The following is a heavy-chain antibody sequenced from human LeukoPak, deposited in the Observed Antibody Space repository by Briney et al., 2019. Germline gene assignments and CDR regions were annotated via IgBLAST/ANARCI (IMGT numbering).Heavy chain of an antibody. CDR2: IWYDGSSK. CDR3: ARENGAEGALDY. V-gene: IGHV3-33*01. CDR1: GFTFSSYG. Sequence: GGSLRLSCAASGFTFSSYGMHWVRQAPGKGLEWVALIWYDGSSKYYSDSVKGRFTISRDNSKNTLYLQMNSLRAEDTAVYYCARENGAEGALDYWGQGTLVTVSS. J-gene: IGHJ4*02. D-gene: IGHD1-26*01.